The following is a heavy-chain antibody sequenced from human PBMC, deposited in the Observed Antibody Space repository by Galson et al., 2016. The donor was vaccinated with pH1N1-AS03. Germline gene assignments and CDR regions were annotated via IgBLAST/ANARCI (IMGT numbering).Heavy chain of an antibody. D-gene: IGHD3-3*02. J-gene: IGHJ2*01. CDR1: GFLFSDYA. CDR3: AKRQGWHLPNWFFDF. V-gene: IGHV3-23*05. Sequence: SLRLSCAASGFLFSDYAMSWVRQAPGKGLELLATIEKDASGSYLANSAKGRFSISRDNAENTLFLHMSSLRGDDTAVDYCAKRQGWHLPNWFFDFWGRGTLVTVSS. CDR2: IEKDASGS.